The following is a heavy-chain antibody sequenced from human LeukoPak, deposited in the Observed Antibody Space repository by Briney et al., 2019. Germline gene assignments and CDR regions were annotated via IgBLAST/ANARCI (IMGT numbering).Heavy chain of an antibody. Sequence: PSETLSLTCTVSGGSIGSGNFCWNWIRQHPGRGLEWIGYIYDTGITYYNPSLKSRVTISADTSKKQFSLNLRSVTAADTAVYRWARGRDDYNDSPPPYDYYMDVWGKGTTVTVSS. CDR3: ARGRDDYNDSPPPYDYYMDV. CDR2: IYDTGIT. D-gene: IGHD5-24*01. J-gene: IGHJ6*03. V-gene: IGHV4-31*03. CDR1: GGSIGSGNFC.